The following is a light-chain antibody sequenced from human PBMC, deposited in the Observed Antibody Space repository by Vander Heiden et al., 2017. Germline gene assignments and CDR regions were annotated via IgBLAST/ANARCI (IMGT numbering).Light chain of an antibody. V-gene: IGKV1-39*01. J-gene: IGKJ5*01. CDR3: QQSYSTPT. CDR2: AAS. Sequence: DIQVTQSPSSLSASVGDRVIITCRASQSISRYLNWYQQKPGKVPKLLIYAASRVQSGVPSRFSGSGYGKDFTLTSSRRQHEDFANYYVQQSYSTPTFGQGTRLEIK. CDR1: QSISRY.